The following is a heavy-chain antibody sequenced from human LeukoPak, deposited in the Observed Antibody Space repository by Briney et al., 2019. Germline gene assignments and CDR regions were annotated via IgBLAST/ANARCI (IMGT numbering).Heavy chain of an antibody. CDR3: ATTNDGGGYQWGDFFDF. Sequence: SGKVSCKASGGTSNSHAISWVRQAPGQGLEWMGRIIPNLGTTNRAQNFQDRVTLTADKSTNTAYMELTSLTSDDTAVYYCATTNDGGGYQWGDFFDFWGQGTLVTVSS. CDR2: IIPNLGTT. CDR1: GGTSNSHA. V-gene: IGHV1-69*04. J-gene: IGHJ4*02. D-gene: IGHD3-22*01.